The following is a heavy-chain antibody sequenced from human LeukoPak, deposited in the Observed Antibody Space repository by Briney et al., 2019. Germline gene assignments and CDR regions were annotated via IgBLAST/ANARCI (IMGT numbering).Heavy chain of an antibody. CDR2: TNPNSGGT. V-gene: IGHV1-2*02. J-gene: IGHJ5*02. CDR3: AREMGSSSWPFDP. Sequence: VASVKVSCKASGYTFTGYYMHWVRQAPGQGLEWMGWTNPNSGGTNYAQKFQGRVTMTRDTSISTAYMELSRLRSDDTAVYYCAREMGSSSWPFDPWGQGTLVTVSS. D-gene: IGHD6-6*01. CDR1: GYTFTGYY.